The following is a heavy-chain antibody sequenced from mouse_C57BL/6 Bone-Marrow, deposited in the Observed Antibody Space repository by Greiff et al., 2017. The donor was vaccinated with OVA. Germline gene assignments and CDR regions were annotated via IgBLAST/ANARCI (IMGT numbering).Heavy chain of an antibody. CDR2: IHPNSGST. Sequence: QVQLQQSGAELVKPGASVKLSCKASGYTFTSYWMHWVKQRPGQGLEWIGMIHPNSGSTNYNEKFKSKATLTVDKSSSTAYMQLSSLTSEDSAVYYCARREASGFDYWGQGTTLTVSS. CDR3: ARREASGFDY. J-gene: IGHJ2*01. V-gene: IGHV1-64*01. CDR1: GYTFTSYW.